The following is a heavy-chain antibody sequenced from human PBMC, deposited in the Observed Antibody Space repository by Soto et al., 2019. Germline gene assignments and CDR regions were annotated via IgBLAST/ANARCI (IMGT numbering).Heavy chain of an antibody. V-gene: IGHV3-11*06. CDR1: GFTFSDYY. CDR2: ISSSSSYT. J-gene: IGHJ4*02. D-gene: IGHD3-16*02. CDR3: ASADGGRYDYVWGSYHQGPFDY. Sequence: PGGSLRLSCAASGFTFSDYYMSWIRQAPGKGLEWVSYISSSSSYTNYADSVKGRFTISRDNAKNSLYLQMNSLRAEDTAVYYCASADGGRYDYVWGSYHQGPFDYWGQGTLVTVSS.